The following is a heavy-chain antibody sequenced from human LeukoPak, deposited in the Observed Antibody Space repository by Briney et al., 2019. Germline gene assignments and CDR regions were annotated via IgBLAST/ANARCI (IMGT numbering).Heavy chain of an antibody. CDR1: GGSISSYY. CDR3: ARGYVGATPEPLDY. CDR2: IYYSGST. Sequence: SETLSLTCTVSGGSISSYYWSWIRQPPGKGLEWIGYIYYSGSTNYNPSLKSRVTISVDTSKNQFSLKLSSVTAADTAVYYCARGYVGATPEPLDYWGQGTLVTVSS. D-gene: IGHD1-26*01. V-gene: IGHV4-59*01. J-gene: IGHJ4*02.